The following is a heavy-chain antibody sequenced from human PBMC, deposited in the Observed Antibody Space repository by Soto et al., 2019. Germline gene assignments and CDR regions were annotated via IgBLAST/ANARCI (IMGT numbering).Heavy chain of an antibody. Sequence: QVQLVQSGAEVKKPGASVKVSCKASGYSFTSYGVNWVRQAPGQGLEWMGWVSGYNGYTNYAQKVQGRVTMTTDTXTXTXXMELRSLRSDDTAVYYCARAGCSGGGSCYYYFLDYWGQGTLVTVSS. CDR2: VSGYNGYT. D-gene: IGHD2-15*01. V-gene: IGHV1-18*01. CDR3: ARAGCSGGGSCYYYFLDY. CDR1: GYSFTSYG. J-gene: IGHJ4*02.